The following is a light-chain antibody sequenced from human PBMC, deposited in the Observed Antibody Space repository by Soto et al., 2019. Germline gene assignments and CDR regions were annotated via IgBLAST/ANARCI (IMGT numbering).Light chain of an antibody. CDR2: DNN. Sequence: QSVLTQPPSVSAAPGQKVTISFSGSSSNIGNNYVSWYQQLPGTAPTLLIYDNNKRPSGLPDRFSGSKSGTSATLGITGLQTGDDADYYCRTWARRLGAGVFGGGTQITVL. V-gene: IGLV1-51*01. J-gene: IGLJ2*01. CDR1: SSNIGNNY. CDR3: RTWARRLGAGV.